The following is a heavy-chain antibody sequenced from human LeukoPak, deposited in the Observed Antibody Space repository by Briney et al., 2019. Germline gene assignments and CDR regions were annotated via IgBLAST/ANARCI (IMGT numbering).Heavy chain of an antibody. Sequence: ASVKVSCKVSGYTLTELSMHWVRQAPGKGLEWMGGFDPEDGGTIYAQKFQGRVTMTRDTSTSTAYMELSSLRSEDTAVYYCARGEIAAAGTRDYWGQGTLVTVSS. CDR1: GYTLTELS. V-gene: IGHV1-24*01. J-gene: IGHJ4*02. D-gene: IGHD6-13*01. CDR2: FDPEDGGT. CDR3: ARGEIAAAGTRDY.